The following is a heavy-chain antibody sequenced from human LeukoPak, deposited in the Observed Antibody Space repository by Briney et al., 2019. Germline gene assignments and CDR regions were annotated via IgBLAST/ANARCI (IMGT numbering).Heavy chain of an antibody. CDR3: ARGFLRELDY. D-gene: IGHD3-3*01. CDR1: GYTFTNSY. J-gene: IGHJ4*02. V-gene: IGHV1-18*04. Sequence: ASVKVSCKPSGYTFTNSYMHWVRQAPGQGLEWMGWISAYNGNTNYAQKLQGRVTMTTDTSTSTAYMELRSLRSDDTAVYYCARGFLRELDYWGQGTLVTVSS. CDR2: ISAYNGNT.